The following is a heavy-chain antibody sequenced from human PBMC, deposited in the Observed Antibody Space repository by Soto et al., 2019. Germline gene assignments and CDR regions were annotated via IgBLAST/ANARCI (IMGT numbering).Heavy chain of an antibody. D-gene: IGHD6-13*01. Sequence: GGSLRLSCAVSGFSFNFFWMTWVRQAPGKGLEWVANINKDGSEKYYVDSMKGRFTVSRDNAKNSLDLQMNSLRAEDSAIYYCARHQRIAPSRGVYSQFYGMDVWGQGTTVTVSS. CDR3: ARHQRIAPSRGVYSQFYGMDV. V-gene: IGHV3-7*05. CDR2: INKDGSEK. J-gene: IGHJ6*02. CDR1: GFSFNFFW.